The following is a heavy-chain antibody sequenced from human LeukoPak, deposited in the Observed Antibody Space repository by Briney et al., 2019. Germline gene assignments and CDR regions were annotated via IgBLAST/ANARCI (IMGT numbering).Heavy chain of an antibody. CDR1: GGSFSGYY. CDR2: INHSGST. J-gene: IGHJ4*02. D-gene: IGHD1-26*01. CDR3: ASQYSGSPSDY. Sequence: SETLSLTCAVYGGSFSGYYWSWIRQPPGKGLEWIGEINHSGSTNYNPSLKSRVTISVDTSKNQFSLKLSSVTAADTAVYYCASQYSGSPSDYWGQGIQVTVSS. V-gene: IGHV4-34*01.